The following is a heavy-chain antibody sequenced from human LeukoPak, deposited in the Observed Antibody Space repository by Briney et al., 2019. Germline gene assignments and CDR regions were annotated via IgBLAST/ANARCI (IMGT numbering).Heavy chain of an antibody. J-gene: IGHJ6*01. CDR3: ARWREVTNYYYYCMDV. Sequence: GASVKVSCKASGYTFTSYDINWVRQATGQGLEWMGWINPNSGNTGYAQTFQGRVTMTRNPSISTAYMELSSLRSEGTAVYYCARWREVTNYYYYCMDVWGQGTTVSVSS. CDR2: INPNSGNT. V-gene: IGHV1-8*01. CDR1: GYTFTSYD. D-gene: IGHD4-17*01.